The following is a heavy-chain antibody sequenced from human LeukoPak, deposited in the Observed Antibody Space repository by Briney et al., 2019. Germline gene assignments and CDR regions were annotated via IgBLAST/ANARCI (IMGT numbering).Heavy chain of an antibody. J-gene: IGHJ6*02. CDR2: IYYSGST. Sequence: SETLSLTCIVSGGSISSISSNNYHWGWIRQPPGKGLEWIGSIYYSGSTYYNPSLKSRVTISVDTSKNQVSLKLSFVTAADTVVYYCARHSDGRDAIPGTYSSHGMDVWGQGTTVTVSS. D-gene: IGHD2-8*01. CDR3: ARHSDGRDAIPGTYSSHGMDV. V-gene: IGHV4-39*01. CDR1: GGSISSISSNNYH.